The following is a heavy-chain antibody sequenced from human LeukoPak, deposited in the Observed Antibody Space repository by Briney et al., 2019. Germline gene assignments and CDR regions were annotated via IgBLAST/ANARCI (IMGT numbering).Heavy chain of an antibody. Sequence: SETLSLTCTVSGGSISSYYWSWIRQPPGKGLEWIGRFYTSGSTNYNPSLKSRVTISVDTSKNQFSLKLSSVTAADTAVYYCAREFIAPNNGFDPWAQETRVTVSS. CDR2: FYTSGST. V-gene: IGHV4-4*08. CDR3: AREFIAPNNGFDP. D-gene: IGHD6-13*01. J-gene: IGHJ5*02. CDR1: GGSISSYY.